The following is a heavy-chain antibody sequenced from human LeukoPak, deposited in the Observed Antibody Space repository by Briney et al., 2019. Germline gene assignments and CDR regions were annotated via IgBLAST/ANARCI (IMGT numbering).Heavy chain of an antibody. CDR3: ARHRLGPYSSGWYFPSPGKYYFDY. CDR1: GFTFSSYW. D-gene: IGHD6-19*01. Sequence: PGGSLRLSCAASGFTFSSYWIGWVRQMPGKGLEWMGIIYPGDSDTRYSPSFQGQVTISADKSISTAYLQWSSLKASDTAMYYCARHRLGPYSSGWYFPSPGKYYFDYWGQGTLVTVSS. J-gene: IGHJ4*02. CDR2: IYPGDSDT. V-gene: IGHV5-51*01.